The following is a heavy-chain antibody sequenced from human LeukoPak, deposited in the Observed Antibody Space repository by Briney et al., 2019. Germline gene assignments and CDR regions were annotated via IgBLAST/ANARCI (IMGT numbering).Heavy chain of an antibody. CDR3: ARGGKFLRSGPDY. CDR2: IRYDGSNK. D-gene: IGHD3-3*01. V-gene: IGHV3-30*02. J-gene: IGHJ4*02. CDR1: GFTFSSYG. Sequence: GGSLRLSCAASGFTFSSYGMHWVRQAPGKGLEWVAFIRYDGSNKYCADSVKGRFTISRDNAQNSLYLQMNSLRVEDTAFYYCARGGKFLRSGPDYWGQGTLVIVSS.